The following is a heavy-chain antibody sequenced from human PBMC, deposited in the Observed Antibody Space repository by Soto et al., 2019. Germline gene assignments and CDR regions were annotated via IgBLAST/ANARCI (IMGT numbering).Heavy chain of an antibody. D-gene: IGHD3-9*01. J-gene: IGHJ2*01. V-gene: IGHV4-4*07. Sequence: QVLLQDSGPGLVKPSETLSLTCTVSGVSITPYFWSWIRQPAGEAPEWLGHIYASGRTTYNPSLKSRVTMFVSQTQVSLRLTSVTAADTAVHYCARHFDVDPSLDHYYFDLWGRGALVTVSS. CDR2: IYASGRT. CDR1: GVSITPYF. CDR3: ARHFDVDPSLDHYYFDL.